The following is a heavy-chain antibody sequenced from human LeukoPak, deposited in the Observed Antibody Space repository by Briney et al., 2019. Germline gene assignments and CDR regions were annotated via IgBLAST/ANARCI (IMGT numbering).Heavy chain of an antibody. CDR3: ARVPDWSYVPDN. V-gene: IGHV4-61*02. CDR1: GASISSDRFY. Sequence: PSETLSLTCTVSGASISSDRFYWTWVRQPAGKRLEWIGRIKSSISNLNPSLKSRVNISVDTSTNQFSLKMSSLTAADTAVYYCARVPDWSYVPDNWGQGTLVTVSS. CDR2: IKSSIS. D-gene: IGHD3-10*01. J-gene: IGHJ4*02.